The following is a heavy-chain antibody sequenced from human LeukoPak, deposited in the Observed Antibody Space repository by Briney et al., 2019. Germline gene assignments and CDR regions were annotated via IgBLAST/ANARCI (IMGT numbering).Heavy chain of an antibody. D-gene: IGHD2-2*01. J-gene: IGHJ5*02. Sequence: SETLSLTCTVSGGSIRTDGSYWAWICQPPGKGLEWIGSIYIDGITHYNSSLQSRVTLSIDTSKYQFSLKLTSVTAADTAVYYCAREVRPGYCSSTSCYWGGFDPWGQGTLVTVSS. CDR1: GGSIRTDGSY. V-gene: IGHV4-39*07. CDR2: IYIDGIT. CDR3: AREVRPGYCSSTSCYWGGFDP.